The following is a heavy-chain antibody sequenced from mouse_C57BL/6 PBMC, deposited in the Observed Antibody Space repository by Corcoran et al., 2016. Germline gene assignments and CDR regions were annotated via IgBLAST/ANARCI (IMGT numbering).Heavy chain of an antibody. CDR1: GYTFTDYY. Sequence: QVQLKQSGAELVRPGASVKLSCKASGYTFTDYYINWVKQRPGQGLEWIARIYPGSGNTYYNEKFKGKATLTAEKSSSTAYMQLSSLTSEDSAVYFCARTGGNQRAWFAYWGQGTLVTVSA. V-gene: IGHV1-76*01. CDR2: IYPGSGNT. D-gene: IGHD2-1*01. CDR3: ARTGGNQRAWFAY. J-gene: IGHJ3*01.